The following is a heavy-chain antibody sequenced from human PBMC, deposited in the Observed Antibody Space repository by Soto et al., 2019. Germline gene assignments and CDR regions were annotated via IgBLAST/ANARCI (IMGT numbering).Heavy chain of an antibody. J-gene: IGHJ4*02. V-gene: IGHV1-24*01. Sequence: ASVKVSCKVSGYTLTELSMHWVRQAPGKGLEWMGGFDPEDGETIYAQKFQGRVTMTEDTSTDTAYMELSSLRSEDTAVYYCATQSAWDKWVEYWGQGTLVTVSS. CDR2: FDPEDGET. CDR1: GYTLTELS. D-gene: IGHD1-26*01. CDR3: ATQSAWDKWVEY.